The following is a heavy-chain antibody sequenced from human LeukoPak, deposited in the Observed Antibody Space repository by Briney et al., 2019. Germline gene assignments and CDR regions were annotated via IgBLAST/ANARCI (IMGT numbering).Heavy chain of an antibody. CDR3: ARGDTAMGYGGYYFDY. CDR2: ISSSSSYI. CDR1: GFTFSSYS. J-gene: IGHJ4*02. D-gene: IGHD5-18*01. V-gene: IGHV3-21*01. Sequence: GGSLRLPCAVSGFTFSSYSMNWVRQAPGKGLEWVSSISSSSSYIYYADSVKGRFTISRDNAKNSLYLQMNSLRAEDTAVYYCARGDTAMGYGGYYFDYWGQGTLVTVSS.